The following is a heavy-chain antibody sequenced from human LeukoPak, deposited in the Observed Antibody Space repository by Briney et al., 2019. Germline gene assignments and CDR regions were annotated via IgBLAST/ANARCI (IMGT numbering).Heavy chain of an antibody. D-gene: IGHD3-16*02. Sequence: ASVKVSCKASGYTFTSYGISWVRQAPGQGLEWMGWISAYNGNTNYAQKLQGRVTMTTDTSTSTAYMELRSLRPDDTAVYYCARDGSLRLSKIPNYWGQGTLVTVSS. CDR2: ISAYNGNT. CDR1: GYTFTSYG. V-gene: IGHV1-18*01. CDR3: ARDGSLRLSKIPNY. J-gene: IGHJ4*02.